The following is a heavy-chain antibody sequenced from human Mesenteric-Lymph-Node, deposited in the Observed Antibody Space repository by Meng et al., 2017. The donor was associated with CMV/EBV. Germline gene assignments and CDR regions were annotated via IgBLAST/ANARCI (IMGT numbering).Heavy chain of an antibody. CDR3: AKTKGVPAAGKATPYYYYYGMDV. D-gene: IGHD2-2*01. CDR1: GFTVSSNY. CDR2: ITGGGRTT. V-gene: IGHV3-53*05. J-gene: IGHJ6*02. Sequence: GESLKISCAASGFTVSSNYMSWVRQAPGKGLEWVSAITGGGRTTYYADSVKGRFTISRDNSKNTLYLQMNSLRAEDTAVYYCAKTKGVPAAGKATPYYYYYGMDVWGRGTTVTVSS.